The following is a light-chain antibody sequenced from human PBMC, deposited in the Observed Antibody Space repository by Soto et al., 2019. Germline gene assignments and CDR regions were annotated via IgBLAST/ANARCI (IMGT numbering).Light chain of an antibody. J-gene: IGKJ5*01. CDR3: QQYNNWPPIT. Sequence: EIVLTQSPDTLSLSPGERATLSCRASQSVSSYLAWYQQKPGQAPRLLIYAASSRATGIPDRFSGSGSGTEFTLTISSLQSEDFAVYYCQQYNNWPPITFGQGTRLEIK. V-gene: IGKV3D-15*01. CDR2: AAS. CDR1: QSVSSY.